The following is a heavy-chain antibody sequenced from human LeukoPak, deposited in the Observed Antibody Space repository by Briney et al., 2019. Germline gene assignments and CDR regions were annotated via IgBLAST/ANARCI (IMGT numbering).Heavy chain of an antibody. V-gene: IGHV4-34*01. CDR2: INHSGST. CDR1: GGSFSGYY. CDR3: ALKGRYYDSSGYYYRFDY. J-gene: IGHJ4*02. Sequence: SETLSLTCAVYGGSFSGYYWSWIRQPSGKGLEWIGEINHSGSTNYNPSLKSRVTISVDTSKNQFSLKLSSVTAADTAVYYCALKGRYYDSSGYYYRFDYWGQGTLVTVSS. D-gene: IGHD3-22*01.